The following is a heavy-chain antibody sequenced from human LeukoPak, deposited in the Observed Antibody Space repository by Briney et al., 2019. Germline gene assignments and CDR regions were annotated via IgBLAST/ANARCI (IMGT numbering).Heavy chain of an antibody. CDR2: IYYSGST. CDR1: GGSISSSSYY. Sequence: SETLSLTCTVSGGSISSSSYYWGWIRQPPGKGLEWIGSIYYSGSTYYNPSLKSRVTISVDTSKNQFSLQLNSVTPEDTAVYYCARDRAYSSGWRIDYWGQGTLVTVSS. J-gene: IGHJ4*02. CDR3: ARDRAYSSGWRIDY. D-gene: IGHD6-19*01. V-gene: IGHV4-39*02.